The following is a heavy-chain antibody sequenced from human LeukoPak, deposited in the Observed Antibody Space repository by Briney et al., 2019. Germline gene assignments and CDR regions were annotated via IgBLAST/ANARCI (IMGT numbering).Heavy chain of an antibody. CDR1: GYTFTGYY. Sequence: ASVKVSCKASGYTFTGYYMHWVRQAPGQGLEWMGWINPNSGGTNYAQKFQGRVTMTRDTSISTAYMELSRLRSDDTAVYYCARTMYSSSWYGVLTDYWGQGTLVTVSS. CDR2: INPNSGGT. V-gene: IGHV1-2*02. D-gene: IGHD6-13*01. J-gene: IGHJ4*02. CDR3: ARTMYSSSWYGVLTDY.